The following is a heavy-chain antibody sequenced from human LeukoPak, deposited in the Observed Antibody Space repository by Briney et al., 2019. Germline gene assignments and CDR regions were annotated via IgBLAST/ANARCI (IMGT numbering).Heavy chain of an antibody. J-gene: IGHJ5*02. CDR1: GGSFSGYY. CDR2: INHSGST. D-gene: IGHD2-2*02. V-gene: IGHV4-34*01. CDR3: ARVPYRGYCSSTSCYTGAPRGLYRGFDP. Sequence: PSETLSLTCAFYGGSFSGYYWSWIRQPPGKGLEWIGEINHSGSTNYNPSLNSRVTISVDTSKNQFSPKLSSVTAADTAVYYCARVPYRGYCSSTSCYTGAPRGLYRGFDPWGQGTLVTVSS.